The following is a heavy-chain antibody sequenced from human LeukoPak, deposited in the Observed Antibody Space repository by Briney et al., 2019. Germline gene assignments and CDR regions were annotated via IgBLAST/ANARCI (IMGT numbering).Heavy chain of an antibody. CDR1: GYSISSGYY. Sequence: NPSETLSLTCTVSGYSISSGYYWGWIRQPPGKGLEWIGSIYHSGSTYYNPSLKSRVTISVDTSKNQFSLKLSSVTAADTAVYYCASPAMAFIDQGRYNYYYYMDVWGKGTTVTVSS. D-gene: IGHD5-18*01. J-gene: IGHJ6*03. V-gene: IGHV4-38-2*02. CDR2: IYHSGST. CDR3: ASPAMAFIDQGRYNYYYYMDV.